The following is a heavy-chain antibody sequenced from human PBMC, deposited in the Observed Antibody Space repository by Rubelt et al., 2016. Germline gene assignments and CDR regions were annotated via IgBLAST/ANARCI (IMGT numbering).Heavy chain of an antibody. V-gene: IGHV4-34*01. D-gene: IGHD6-13*01. CDR1: GGSFSGYY. Sequence: QVQLQQWGAGLLKPSETLSLTCAVYGGSFSGYYWSWIRQPPGKGLEWIGEINHSGSTNYNPSLKVRVLISVDTSKIQFSLKRSSGTAADTAVYYCASGGAYSSSWYPRFERDFQHWGQGTLVTVSS. CDR2: INHSGST. CDR3: ASGGAYSSSWYPRFERDFQH. J-gene: IGHJ1*01.